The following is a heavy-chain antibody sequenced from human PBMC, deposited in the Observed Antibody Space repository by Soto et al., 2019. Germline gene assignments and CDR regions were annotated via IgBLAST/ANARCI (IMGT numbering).Heavy chain of an antibody. V-gene: IGHV4-39*01. CDR2: IYYSGRT. Sequence: SETLSLTCIVSGESISSSSYYWGWIRQPPGKGLEWIGGIYYSGRTYYNPSFKSRVTISIDTSKNQFSLKLSSVTATDTAVYYCARQRTTVVTQAYFDHWGQGALVTVSS. D-gene: IGHD2-21*02. CDR3: ARQRTTVVTQAYFDH. CDR1: GESISSSSYY. J-gene: IGHJ4*02.